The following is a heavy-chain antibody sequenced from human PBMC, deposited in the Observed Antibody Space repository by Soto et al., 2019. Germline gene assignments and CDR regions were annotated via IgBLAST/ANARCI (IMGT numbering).Heavy chain of an antibody. V-gene: IGHV3-30-3*01. D-gene: IGHD1-20*01. CDR2: ISYDGSNK. Sequence: QVQLVESGGGVVQPGRSLRLSCAASGFTFSSYAMHWVRQAPGKGLEWVAVISYDGSNKYYADSVKGRSTISRDNSKNTLYLQMNSLRAEDTAVYYCARDPYNWNYFDYWGQGTLVTVSS. CDR3: ARDPYNWNYFDY. J-gene: IGHJ4*02. CDR1: GFTFSSYA.